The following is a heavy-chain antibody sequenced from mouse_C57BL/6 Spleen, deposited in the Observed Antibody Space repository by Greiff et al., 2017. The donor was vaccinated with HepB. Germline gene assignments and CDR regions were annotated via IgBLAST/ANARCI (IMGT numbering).Heavy chain of an antibody. D-gene: IGHD1-1*01. J-gene: IGHJ3*01. CDR1: GYAFSSSW. CDR3: ARWYYGSSYDAY. CDR2: IYPGDGDT. V-gene: IGHV1-82*01. Sequence: VQLKESGPELVKPGASVKISCKASGYAFSSSWMNWVKQRPGKGLEWIGRIYPGDGDTNYNGKFKGKATLTADKSSSTAYMQLSSLTSEDSAIYFCARWYYGSSYDAYWGQGTLVTVSA.